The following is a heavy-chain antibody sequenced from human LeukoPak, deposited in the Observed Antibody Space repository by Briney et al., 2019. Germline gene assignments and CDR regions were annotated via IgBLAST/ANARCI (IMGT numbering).Heavy chain of an antibody. J-gene: IGHJ6*04. CDR3: ARELRYFDWIAYYYYGMDV. Sequence: SETLSLTCTVSGGSISSGDYYWSWIRQPPGKGLEWIGYIYYSGSTYYNPSLKSRVTISVDTSKNQFSLKLSSVTAADTAVYYCARELRYFDWIAYYYYGMDVWGKGITVTVSS. CDR1: GGSISSGDYY. CDR2: IYYSGST. D-gene: IGHD3-9*01. V-gene: IGHV4-30-4*01.